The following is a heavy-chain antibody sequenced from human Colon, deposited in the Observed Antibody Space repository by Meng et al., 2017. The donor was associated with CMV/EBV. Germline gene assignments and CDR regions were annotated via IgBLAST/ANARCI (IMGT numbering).Heavy chain of an antibody. D-gene: IGHD6-13*01. CDR2: ISWNSGNI. V-gene: IGHV3-9*01. CDR1: GFTVNRNY. CDR3: AKGAAAGRGGFDY. J-gene: IGHJ4*02. Sequence: SLKISCAASGFTVNRNYMTWVRQAPGKGLEWVSGISWNSGNIGYADSVKDRFTISRDNAKNSLYLQMNSLRAEDTAFYYCAKGAAAGRGGFDYWGQGTLVTVSS.